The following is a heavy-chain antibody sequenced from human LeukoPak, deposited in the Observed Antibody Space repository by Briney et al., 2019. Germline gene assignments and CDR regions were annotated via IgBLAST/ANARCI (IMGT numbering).Heavy chain of an antibody. D-gene: IGHD3-3*01. CDR2: ISYDGSNK. CDR1: GFTFSSYA. J-gene: IGHJ6*02. CDR3: ARALLTVGEWLFPDYYYGMDV. V-gene: IGHV3-30-3*01. Sequence: PGGSLRLSCAASGFTFSSYAMHWVRQAPGKGLEWVAVISYDGSNKYYADSVKGRFTISRDDSKNTLYLQMNSLRAEDTAVYYCARALLTVGEWLFPDYYYGMDVWGQGTTVTVSS.